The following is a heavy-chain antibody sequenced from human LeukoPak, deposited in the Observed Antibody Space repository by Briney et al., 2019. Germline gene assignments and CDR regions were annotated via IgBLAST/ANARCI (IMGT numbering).Heavy chain of an antibody. V-gene: IGHV1-69*13. D-gene: IGHD3-22*01. CDR1: GGAFSSYA. CDR2: IIPIFGTA. Sequence: SVKVSCKASGGAFSSYAISWVRQAPGQGLEWMGGIIPIFGTANYAQKFQGRVTITADESTSTAYMELSSLRSEDTAVYYCARGVYYYDSSGYYPFDYWGQGTLVTVSS. CDR3: ARGVYYYDSSGYYPFDY. J-gene: IGHJ4*02.